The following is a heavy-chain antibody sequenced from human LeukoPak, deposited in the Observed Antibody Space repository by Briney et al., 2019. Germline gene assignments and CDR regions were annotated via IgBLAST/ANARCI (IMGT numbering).Heavy chain of an antibody. Sequence: GGSLRLSCVASGFSFSSCWMSWVRQTPGKGLEWVANIKQEGSARYYVDSVTGRFTISRDNAMNSLYLQMNSLRVEDTAVYYCARDPGIAAAGTVGYFDSWGQGILVTVSS. D-gene: IGHD6-13*01. CDR3: ARDPGIAAAGTVGYFDS. CDR1: GFSFSSCW. J-gene: IGHJ4*02. V-gene: IGHV3-7*01. CDR2: IKQEGSAR.